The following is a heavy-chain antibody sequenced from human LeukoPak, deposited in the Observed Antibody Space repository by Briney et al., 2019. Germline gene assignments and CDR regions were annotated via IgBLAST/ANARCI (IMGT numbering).Heavy chain of an antibody. D-gene: IGHD3-10*01. CDR2: IWYDGSNK. CDR3: ASAYYYGSGSQSEAFDI. CDR1: GFTFSSYD. J-gene: IGHJ3*02. V-gene: IGHV3-33*01. Sequence: GGSLRLSCAASGFTFSSYDMHWVRQAPGKGLEWVAVIWYDGSNKYYADSVKGRFTISRDNSKNTLYLQMNSLRAEDTAVYYCASAYYYGSGSQSEAFDIWGQGTMVTVSS.